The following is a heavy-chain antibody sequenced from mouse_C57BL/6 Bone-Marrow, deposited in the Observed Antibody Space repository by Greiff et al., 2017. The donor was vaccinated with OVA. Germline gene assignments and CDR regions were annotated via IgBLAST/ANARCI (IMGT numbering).Heavy chain of an antibody. V-gene: IGHV14-3*01. J-gene: IGHJ2*01. Sequence: VHVKQSVAELVRPGASVKLSCTASGFNIKNTYMHWVKQRPEQGLEWIGRIAPANGNTKYAPKFQGKATITADTSSNTAYLQLSSLTSEDTAIYYCASDYYGSSYGDYWGQGTTLTVSS. D-gene: IGHD1-1*01. CDR3: ASDYYGSSYGDY. CDR2: IAPANGNT. CDR1: GFNIKNTY.